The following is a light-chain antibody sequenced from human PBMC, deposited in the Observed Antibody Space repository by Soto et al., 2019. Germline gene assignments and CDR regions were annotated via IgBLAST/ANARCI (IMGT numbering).Light chain of an antibody. CDR3: CSYTSLSTVV. Sequence: QSVLTQPASVSGSPGQSITISCTGTSSDVGGYNHVSWYQHSPGKAPKLILFAVSDRPSGVSHRFSGSKSGNTASLTISGLQADDAADYYCCSYTSLSTVVFGGGTKLTVL. V-gene: IGLV2-14*01. J-gene: IGLJ2*01. CDR2: AVS. CDR1: SSDVGGYNH.